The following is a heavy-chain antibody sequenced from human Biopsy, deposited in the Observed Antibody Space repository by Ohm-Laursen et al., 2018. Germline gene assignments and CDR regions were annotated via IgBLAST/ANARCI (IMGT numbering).Heavy chain of an antibody. CDR3: ARESPLRLGVCGAIRCFKEVFGMDV. Sequence: ASVKVSCKASGYNFGNYYINWVRKVPGQGLEWPGVVNPVAEATMYAQKFQDRITLTRDASTNTVYMDLTSLTSEDTAVYYCARESPLRLGVCGAIRCFKEVFGMDVWGQGTTVIVSS. J-gene: IGHJ6*02. CDR2: VNPVAEAT. CDR1: GYNFGNYY. V-gene: IGHV1-46*01. D-gene: IGHD2-21*01.